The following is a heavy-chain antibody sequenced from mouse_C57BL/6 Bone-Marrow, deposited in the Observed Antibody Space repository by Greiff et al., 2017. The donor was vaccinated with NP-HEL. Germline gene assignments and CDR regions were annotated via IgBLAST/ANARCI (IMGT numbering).Heavy chain of an antibody. CDR3: ARVSSTEVPTIAF. J-gene: IGHJ3*01. Sequence: EVQGVESGPGMVKPSQSLSLTCTVTGYSITSGYVWHWIRHFPGNKLEWMGYISYSGSTNYNPSLKSRITITHDTSKNHFFLKLNSVTTEDTATYYCARVSSTEVPTIAFWDRGTLVTVSA. CDR2: ISYSGST. V-gene: IGHV3-1*01. D-gene: IGHD1-1*01. CDR1: GYSITSGYV.